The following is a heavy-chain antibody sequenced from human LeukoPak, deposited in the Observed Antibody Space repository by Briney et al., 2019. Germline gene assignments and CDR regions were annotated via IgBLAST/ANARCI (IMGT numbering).Heavy chain of an antibody. V-gene: IGHV4-4*02. CDR1: GGSISSSDW. CDR3: ARNYCSGGSCSYFDY. CDR2: IYHSGST. J-gene: IGHJ4*02. Sequence: PSETLSLTCAVSGGSISSSDWWSWVRQPPGKGLEWIGEIYHSGSTNYNPSLKSRVTISVDKSKNQFSLKLSSVTAADTAVYYCARNYCSGGSCSYFDYWGQGTLVTVSS. D-gene: IGHD2-15*01.